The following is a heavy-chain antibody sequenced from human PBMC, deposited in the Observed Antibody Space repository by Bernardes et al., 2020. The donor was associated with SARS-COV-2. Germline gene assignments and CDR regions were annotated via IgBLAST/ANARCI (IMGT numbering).Heavy chain of an antibody. V-gene: IGHV4-39*07. Sequence: SETLSLTCSVSGDSINSASYRWGWIRQAPGKGLEWIGSLSYGGNTYYTPSLRSRVTMSADTSKSQFSLRLNSVTAADAAVYYCARDVFLGSSWDQSYYGMDVWGQGTTVTVAS. D-gene: IGHD6-13*01. J-gene: IGHJ6*02. CDR3: ARDVFLGSSWDQSYYGMDV. CDR1: GDSINSASYR. CDR2: LSYGGNT.